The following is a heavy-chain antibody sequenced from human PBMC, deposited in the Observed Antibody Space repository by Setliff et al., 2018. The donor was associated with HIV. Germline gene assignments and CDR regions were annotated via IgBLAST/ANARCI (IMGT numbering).Heavy chain of an antibody. CDR3: ARAPYSGYDWGTHDY. V-gene: IGHV1-69*05. CDR1: GGTFSSYA. Sequence: SVKVSCKASGGTFSSYATSWVRQAPGQGLEWMGGIIPIFGTANYAQKFQGRVTITTDESTSTAYMELSSLRSEDTAVYYCARAPYSGYDWGTHDYWGQGTLVTVSS. CDR2: IIPIFGTA. D-gene: IGHD5-12*01. J-gene: IGHJ4*02.